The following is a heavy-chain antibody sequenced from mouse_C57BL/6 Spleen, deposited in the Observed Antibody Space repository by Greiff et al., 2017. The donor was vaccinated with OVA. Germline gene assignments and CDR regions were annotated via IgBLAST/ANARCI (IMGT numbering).Heavy chain of an antibody. D-gene: IGHD2-1*01. CDR1: GFTFSSYG. J-gene: IGHJ2*01. V-gene: IGHV5-6*02. CDR2: ISSGGSYT. CDR3: ARRALYSVYFDY. Sequence: EVKLQESGGDLVKPGGSLKLSCAASGFTFSSYGMSWVRQTPDKRLEWVATISSGGSYTYYPDSVKGRFTISRDNAKNTLYLQMSSLKSEDTAMYYCARRALYSVYFDYWGQGTTLTVSS.